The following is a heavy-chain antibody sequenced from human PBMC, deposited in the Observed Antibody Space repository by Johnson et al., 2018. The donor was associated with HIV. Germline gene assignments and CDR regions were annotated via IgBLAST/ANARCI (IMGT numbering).Heavy chain of an antibody. CDR2: IKQDGSEK. D-gene: IGHD3-22*01. CDR3: ARESDSSGYYSDAFDI. V-gene: IGHV3-7*05. CDR1: GFTFSSYW. J-gene: IGHJ3*02. Sequence: VQLVESGGGVVQPGGSLRLSCAASGFTFSSYWMSWVRQAPGKGLEWVANIKQDGSEKYYVDSVKGRFTISRDNAKNSLYLQMNSLRAEDTAVYYCARESDSSGYYSDAFDIWGQGTMVTVSS.